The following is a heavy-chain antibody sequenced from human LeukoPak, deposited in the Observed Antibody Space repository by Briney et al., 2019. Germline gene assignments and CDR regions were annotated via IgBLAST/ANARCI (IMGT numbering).Heavy chain of an antibody. CDR1: GFPFSTYA. CDR2: IRCGDGST. CDR3: AKDVYGDYGGLDY. V-gene: IGHV3-23*01. Sequence: GGSLRLSCAASGFPFSTYAMSWVRQAPGKVLEWVSSIRCGDGSTYYADSVKGPFAISRDNCKTSLYLQMNSLRAEDTSLYSCAKDVYGDYGGLDYWGQGTLVTVSS. J-gene: IGHJ4*02. D-gene: IGHD4-17*01.